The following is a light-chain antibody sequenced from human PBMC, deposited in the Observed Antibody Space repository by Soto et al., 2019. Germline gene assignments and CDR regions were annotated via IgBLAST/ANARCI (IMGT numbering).Light chain of an antibody. J-gene: IGKJ1*01. CDR3: QHYNRYTEA. CDR2: KAS. CDR1: QTISSW. Sequence: DIQMTQSPSTLSGSGGDRVTITCRASQTISSWLAWKQQKPGKAPKLLIYKASTLKSGVPSRFSGSGSGTEFTLTIISLQPADFATYSCQHYNRYTEAFGQGTKVELK. V-gene: IGKV1-5*03.